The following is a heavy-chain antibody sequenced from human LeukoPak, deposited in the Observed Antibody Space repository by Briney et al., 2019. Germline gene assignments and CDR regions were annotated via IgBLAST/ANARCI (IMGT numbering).Heavy chain of an antibody. V-gene: IGHV3-30*02. CDR2: IRYDGSNK. Sequence: PGGSLRLSCAASGFTFSSYGMHWVRQAPGKGLEWVAFIRYDGSNKYYADSVKGRFTISRDNSKNTLYLQMNSLRAEDTAAYYCAVLTVHYGSTPDAFDIWGQGTMVTVSS. D-gene: IGHD3-10*01. CDR3: AVLTVHYGSTPDAFDI. J-gene: IGHJ3*02. CDR1: GFTFSSYG.